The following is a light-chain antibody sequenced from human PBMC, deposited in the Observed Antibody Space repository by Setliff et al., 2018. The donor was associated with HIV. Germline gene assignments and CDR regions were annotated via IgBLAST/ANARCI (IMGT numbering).Light chain of an antibody. V-gene: IGLV2-23*02. Sequence: QSALAQPASVSRSPGQSITLSCTGTSSDVGNYNLVSWYQHHPGKAPKLIIYGVSERPSGVSNRFSGSKSGNTASLTISGLQAEDEAGYYCCSYARSSTYVFGPGTKVTVL. CDR1: SSDVGNYNL. CDR2: GVS. CDR3: CSYARSSTYV. J-gene: IGLJ1*01.